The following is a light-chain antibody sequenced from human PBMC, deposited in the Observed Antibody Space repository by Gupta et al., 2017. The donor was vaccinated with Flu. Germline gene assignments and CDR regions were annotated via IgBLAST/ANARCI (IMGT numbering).Light chain of an antibody. V-gene: IGLV1-44*01. CDR2: SND. J-gene: IGLJ3*02. CDR1: NSNIGFNA. Sequence: QSVLTQPPSASEAPGQRVTISCSGANSNIGFNAVNWYQQFPGAAPKLLIYSNDQRPSGVPARFSGSKSDTSASLAISGLQSEDEAIYYCAAWDDSLNGHWVFGGGTKLTVL. CDR3: AAWDDSLNGHWV.